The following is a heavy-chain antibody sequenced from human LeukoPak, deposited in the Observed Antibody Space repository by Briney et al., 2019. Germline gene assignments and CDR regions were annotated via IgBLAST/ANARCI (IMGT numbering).Heavy chain of an antibody. CDR3: ARRVRGSNWNYPIDP. D-gene: IGHD1-7*01. CDR2: IYPGDSDT. J-gene: IGHJ5*02. V-gene: IGHV5-51*01. CDR1: GYSFTSYW. Sequence: GESLKISCKGSGYSFTSYWIGWVRQMPGKGLEWMGFIYPGDSDTRYSPSFQGQVTISADKSISTAYLQWSSLKASDTAMYYCARRVRGSNWNYPIDPWGQGTLVTVSS.